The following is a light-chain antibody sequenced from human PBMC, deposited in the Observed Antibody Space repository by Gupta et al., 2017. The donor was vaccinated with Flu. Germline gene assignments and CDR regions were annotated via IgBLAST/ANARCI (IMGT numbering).Light chain of an antibody. CDR3: QQSNSTPRT. J-gene: IGKJ4*01. Sequence: DSKNTQYPPSLSASVGDRVTIVGRASQVISSYLDWYQQKAGQAPKLLMDAASSWQRGVPSRVSGSGSGTDFTLTISILQPEDFATYYCQQSNSTPRTFGRGTKVEIK. CDR2: AAS. CDR1: QVISSY. V-gene: IGKV1-39*01.